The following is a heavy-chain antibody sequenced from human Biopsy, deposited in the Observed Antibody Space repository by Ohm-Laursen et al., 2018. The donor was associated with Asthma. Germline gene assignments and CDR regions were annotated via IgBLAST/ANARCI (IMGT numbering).Heavy chain of an antibody. Sequence: ASVKVSCKISGYSLTDLSMHWVRRAPGQGLEWMGGHDHEEGGAVNARRFQGRVTMTEDTSTDTAYMELSSLSSDDTAVYYCASDFPKDYVRYNFQFWGQGTLVTVSS. CDR2: HDHEEGGA. J-gene: IGHJ4*02. CDR1: GYSLTDLS. D-gene: IGHD4-17*01. CDR3: ASDFPKDYVRYNFQF. V-gene: IGHV1-24*01.